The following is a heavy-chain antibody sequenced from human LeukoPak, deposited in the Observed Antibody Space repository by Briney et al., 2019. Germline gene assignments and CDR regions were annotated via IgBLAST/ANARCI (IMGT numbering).Heavy chain of an antibody. Sequence: GGSLRLSCAASGFTFSSYAMSWVRQAPGKGLEWVSAISGNGGSTFYTDAVKGRFSISRDNSKNTLYLQMTSLRAEDTAVYYCARGTYYAHGMDVWGQGTTVTVSS. V-gene: IGHV3-23*01. CDR2: ISGNGGST. D-gene: IGHD2/OR15-2a*01. CDR1: GFTFSSYA. CDR3: ARGTYYAHGMDV. J-gene: IGHJ6*02.